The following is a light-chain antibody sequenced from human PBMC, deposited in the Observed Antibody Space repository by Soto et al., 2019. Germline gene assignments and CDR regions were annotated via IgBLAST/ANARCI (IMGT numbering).Light chain of an antibody. Sequence: QAVVTQPPSVSGAPGQRVTISCTGSSSNIGAGYEVHWYQHLPGKAPKLLIYRNNQRPSGVPDRFSGSKSGTSASLAISGLRSEDEADYYCSAWDDSLNGRVFGGGTKLTVL. CDR3: SAWDDSLNGRV. J-gene: IGLJ3*02. V-gene: IGLV1-40*01. CDR1: SSNIGAGYE. CDR2: RNN.